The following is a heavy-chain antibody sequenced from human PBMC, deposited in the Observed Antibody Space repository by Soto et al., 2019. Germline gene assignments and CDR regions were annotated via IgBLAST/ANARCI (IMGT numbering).Heavy chain of an antibody. CDR2: ISYDGSNK. V-gene: IGHV3-30*18. Sequence: LRLSCAASGFTFSSYGMHWVRQAPGKGLEWVAVISYDGSNKYYADSVKGRFTISRDNSKNTLYLQMNSLRAEDTAVYYCAKTLRYFDWLSSSSAFDYWGQGTLATVSS. CDR3: AKTLRYFDWLSSSSAFDY. CDR1: GFTFSSYG. J-gene: IGHJ4*02. D-gene: IGHD3-9*01.